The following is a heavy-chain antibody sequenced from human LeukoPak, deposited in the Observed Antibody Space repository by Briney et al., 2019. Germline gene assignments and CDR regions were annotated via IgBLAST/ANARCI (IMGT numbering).Heavy chain of an antibody. CDR2: ISYDGSNK. CDR3: ARAGWELPPDY. J-gene: IGHJ4*02. V-gene: IGHV3-30*01. CDR1: GFTFSSYA. Sequence: PGRSLRLSCAASGFTFSSYAMHWVRQAPGEGLEWVAVISYDGSNKYYADSVKGRFTISRDNSKNTLYLQMNSLRAEDTAVYYCARAGWELPPDYWGQGTLVTVSS. D-gene: IGHD1-26*01.